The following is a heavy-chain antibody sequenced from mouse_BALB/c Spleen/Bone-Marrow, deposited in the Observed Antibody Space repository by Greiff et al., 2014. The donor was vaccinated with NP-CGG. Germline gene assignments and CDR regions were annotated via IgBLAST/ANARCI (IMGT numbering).Heavy chain of an antibody. J-gene: IGHJ4*01. CDR1: GFTFSSYG. CDR3: ARRGNWDGRAAMDY. CDR2: INSGGVNT. D-gene: IGHD4-1*01. V-gene: IGHV5-6*01. Sequence: VQLQQPGGDLVKPGGSLKLSCAASGFTFSSYGMSWVRQTPDKRLEGVATINSGGVNTYYIDSVKGRFTISRDNAKNTLYLQMSSLKSEDTAMYHCARRGNWDGRAAMDYWGQGTSVTVSS.